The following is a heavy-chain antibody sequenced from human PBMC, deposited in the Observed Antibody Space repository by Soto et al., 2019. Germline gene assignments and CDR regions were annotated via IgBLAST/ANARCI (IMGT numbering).Heavy chain of an antibody. V-gene: IGHV3-33*01. CDR1: GFTFSSYG. CDR2: IWHDGSNK. CDR3: ARDRRLNLYYYYGMDV. D-gene: IGHD3-22*01. Sequence: GGSLRLSCAASGFTFSSYGMHWVRQAPGKGLEWVAVIWHDGSNKYYADSVKGRFTISRDNSKNTLYLQMNSLRAEDTAVYYCARDRRLNLYYYYGMDVWGQGTTVTVSS. J-gene: IGHJ6*02.